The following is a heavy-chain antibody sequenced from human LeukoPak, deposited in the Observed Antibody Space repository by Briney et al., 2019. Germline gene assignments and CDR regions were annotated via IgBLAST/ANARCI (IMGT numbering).Heavy chain of an antibody. Sequence: GGSLRLSCAASGFTFSSYAMHWVRQAPGKGLEWVAVISYDGSNKYYADSVKGRFTISRDNSKNTLYLQMNSLRAEDTAVYYCAREQLERRRPPGSSAFDIWGQGTMVTVSS. CDR2: ISYDGSNK. D-gene: IGHD1-1*01. J-gene: IGHJ3*02. V-gene: IGHV3-30-3*01. CDR1: GFTFSSYA. CDR3: AREQLERRRPPGSSAFDI.